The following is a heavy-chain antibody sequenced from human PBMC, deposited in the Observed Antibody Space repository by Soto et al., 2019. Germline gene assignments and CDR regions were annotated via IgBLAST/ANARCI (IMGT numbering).Heavy chain of an antibody. V-gene: IGHV3-13*01. Sequence: EVQLVESGGGLVQPGGSLRLSCAASGFTFSSYDMHWVRQATGKGLEWVSAIGTAGDTYYPGSVKGRFTISRENAKNSLYLQMNSLRAGDTAVYYCERGAGGGYYYGMDVWGQGTTVTVSS. D-gene: IGHD2-15*01. CDR3: ERGAGGGYYYGMDV. CDR2: IGTAGDT. CDR1: GFTFSSYD. J-gene: IGHJ6*02.